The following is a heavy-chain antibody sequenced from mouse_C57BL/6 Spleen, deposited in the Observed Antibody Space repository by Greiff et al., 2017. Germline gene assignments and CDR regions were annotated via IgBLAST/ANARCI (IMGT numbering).Heavy chain of an antibody. J-gene: IGHJ4*01. D-gene: IGHD1-1*01. CDR1: GYSFTDYN. V-gene: IGHV1-39*01. Sequence: EVQLKESGPELVKPGASVKISCKASGYSFTDYNMNWVKQSNGKSLEWIGVINPNYGTTSYNQKFKGKATLTVDQSSSTAYMQLNSLTSEDSAVYYCARDSLVTTVVAPMDYWGQGTSVTVSS. CDR3: ARDSLVTTVVAPMDY. CDR2: INPNYGTT.